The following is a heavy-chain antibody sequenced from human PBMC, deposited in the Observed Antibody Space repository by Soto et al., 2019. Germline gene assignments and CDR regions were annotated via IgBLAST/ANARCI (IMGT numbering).Heavy chain of an antibody. CDR1: GGSIDSNIYY. V-gene: IGHV4-39*01. J-gene: IGHJ6*02. D-gene: IGHD1-1*01. Sequence: QLQLHESGPGLVKPAATLSLTCTVSGGSIDSNIYYWGWLRQSPGKGLEWIGSIHNSGSTYYNQSLKSRVTISLDTSKNQFSVKLNSVTAADTAVYYCARRYTGLDYGMDVWGQGTTVTVSS. CDR3: ARRYTGLDYGMDV. CDR2: IHNSGST.